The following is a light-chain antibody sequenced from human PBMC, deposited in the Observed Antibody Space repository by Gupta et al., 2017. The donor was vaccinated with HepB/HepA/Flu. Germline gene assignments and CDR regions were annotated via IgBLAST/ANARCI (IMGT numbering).Light chain of an antibody. CDR3: QQRSNWPLIT. V-gene: IGKV3-11*01. J-gene: IGKJ5*01. CDR2: DAS. Sequence: IVLTQSPATLSLSPGERATLSCRASQSVRSYLAWYKQKQGQAPRLLIYDASKRDTGIPARFSGSGFGTDFTLTISSRELEDFAVYYCQQRSNWPLITFGQGTRLEIK. CDR1: QSVRSY.